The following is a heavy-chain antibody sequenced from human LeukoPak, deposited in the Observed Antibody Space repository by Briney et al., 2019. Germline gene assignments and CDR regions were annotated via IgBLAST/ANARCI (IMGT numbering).Heavy chain of an antibody. CDR2: IKSRTDGGTT. V-gene: IGHV3-15*01. CDR1: GFTFSKAW. D-gene: IGHD2/OR15-2a*01. CDR3: ARIALDGFDY. J-gene: IGHJ4*02. Sequence: PGGSLRLSCAASGFTFSKAWMSWVRQAPGKGLEWVGRIKSRTDGGTTDYAAPVKGRFTISRDNAKNSLYLQMNSLRDEDTAVYYCARIALDGFDYWGQGTLVTVSS.